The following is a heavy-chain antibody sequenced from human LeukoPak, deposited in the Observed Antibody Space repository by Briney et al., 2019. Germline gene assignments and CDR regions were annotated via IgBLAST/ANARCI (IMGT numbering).Heavy chain of an antibody. V-gene: IGHV1-46*01. CDR1: GYTFTSYY. J-gene: IGHJ6*03. CDR2: INPSGGST. CDR3: ARVAAEVVGVPGARGFGWLRRDYYYMDV. D-gene: IGHD2-2*01. Sequence: ASVKVSCKASGYTFTSYYMHWVRQAPGEGLEWMGIINPSGGSTSYAQKFQGRVTMTRDMSTSTGYMELSSLRSEDTAVYYCARVAAEVVGVPGARGFGWLRRDYYYMDVWGKGTTVTVSS.